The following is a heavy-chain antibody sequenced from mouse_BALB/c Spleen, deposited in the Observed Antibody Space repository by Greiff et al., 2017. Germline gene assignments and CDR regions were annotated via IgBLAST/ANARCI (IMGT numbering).Heavy chain of an antibody. CDR2: IYAGTGGT. D-gene: IGHD3-2*02. CDR3: ARQLSLRGSSYAMDY. CDR1: GFTFSSCY. V-gene: IGHV1-66*01. Sequence: QVQLQQSGAELVKPGASVKLSCKTSGFTFSSCYISWLKQKPGQSLEWIAWIYAGTGGTSYNQKFTGKAKLTVDTSSNTAYMQFSSLTTEDSAIYYSARQLSLRGSSYAMDYWGQGTSVTVSS. J-gene: IGHJ4*01.